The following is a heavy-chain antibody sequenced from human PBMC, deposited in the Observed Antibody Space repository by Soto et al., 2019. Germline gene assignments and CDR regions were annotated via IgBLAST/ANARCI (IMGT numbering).Heavy chain of an antibody. Sequence: VQLVQSGAEVKEPGSSVKVSCKVSGGTFSSQTINWVRQVPGQGLEWMGSVIPIIGEGKYAQSFLGRVTITGDRSTSKAYMELSSLRSEDTAVYYCARPAVNDLDADSSAFDIWGQGTMVTVSS. D-gene: IGHD1-1*01. CDR2: VIPIIGEG. J-gene: IGHJ3*02. CDR3: ARPAVNDLDADSSAFDI. CDR1: GGTFSSQT. V-gene: IGHV1-69*02.